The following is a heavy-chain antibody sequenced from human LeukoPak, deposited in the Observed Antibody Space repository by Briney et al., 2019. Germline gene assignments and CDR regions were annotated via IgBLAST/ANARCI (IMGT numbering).Heavy chain of an antibody. CDR2: ISGSGGST. J-gene: IGHJ6*02. Sequence: PGGSLRLSCAASGFTFSSYAMSWVRQAPGKGLEWVSAISGSGGSTYYADSVKGRFTISRDNSKNTLYLQMNSLRAEDTAVYYCAEEIYDYGGNYYGMDVWGQGTTVTVSS. D-gene: IGHD4-23*01. V-gene: IGHV3-23*01. CDR3: AEEIYDYGGNYYGMDV. CDR1: GFTFSSYA.